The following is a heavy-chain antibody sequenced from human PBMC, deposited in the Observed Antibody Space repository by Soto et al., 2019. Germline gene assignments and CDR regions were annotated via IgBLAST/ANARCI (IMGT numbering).Heavy chain of an antibody. J-gene: IGHJ6*02. CDR1: GFTFSNAW. Sequence: PGGSLRLSCAASGFTFSNAWMNWVRQAPGKGLEWVGRIKSKTDGGTTDYAAPVKGRFTISRDDSKNTLYLQMNSLKTEDTAVYYCTTDPYYYDSSGYPYYYYGMDVWGQGTTVTVSS. CDR2: IKSKTDGGTT. D-gene: IGHD3-22*01. V-gene: IGHV3-15*07. CDR3: TTDPYYYDSSGYPYYYYGMDV.